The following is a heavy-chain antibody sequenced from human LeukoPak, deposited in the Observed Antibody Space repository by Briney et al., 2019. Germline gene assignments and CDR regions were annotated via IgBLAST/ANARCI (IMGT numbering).Heavy chain of an antibody. CDR3: ARVSGSYLYYFDY. D-gene: IGHD1-26*01. CDR1: GGSISSYY. Sequence: SETLSLTCTVSGGSISSYYWSWLRQPPGKGLEWIGYIYYSGSTNYNPSLKSRVTISVDTSKNQFSLKLSSVTAADTAVYYCARVSGSYLYYFDYWGQGTLVTVSS. V-gene: IGHV4-59*01. J-gene: IGHJ4*02. CDR2: IYYSGST.